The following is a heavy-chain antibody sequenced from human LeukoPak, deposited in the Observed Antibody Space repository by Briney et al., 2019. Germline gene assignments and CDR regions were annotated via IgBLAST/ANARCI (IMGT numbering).Heavy chain of an antibody. CDR1: GFIVSGNF. V-gene: IGHV3-53*01. CDR3: ARGFPPAH. D-gene: IGHD3-10*01. CDR2: LYAGGTT. Sequence: GGSLRLSCAASGFIVSGNFMNWVRQAPGKGLEWVSILYAGGTTSYTDSVKGRFTISRDSSKNTLYLQMKSLRAEDTVVYYCARGFPPAHWGQGTLVTVSS. J-gene: IGHJ4*02.